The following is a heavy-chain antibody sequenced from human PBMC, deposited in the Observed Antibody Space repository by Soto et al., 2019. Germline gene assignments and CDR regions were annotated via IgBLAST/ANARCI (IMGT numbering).Heavy chain of an antibody. D-gene: IGHD3-10*01. V-gene: IGHV4-4*02. J-gene: IGHJ5*02. CDR2: IYHSGST. CDR1: GGYISSSNL. CDR3: ARDPLRGSGSYHNNNWFDP. Sequence: PSETQSLTCTVSGGYISSSNLWSWVRQNPGKGLEWIGEIYHSGSTNYNPSLKSRVTISVDKSKNQFSLKLSSVTAADTAVYYCARDPLRGSGSYHNNNWFDPWGQGTLVTVSS.